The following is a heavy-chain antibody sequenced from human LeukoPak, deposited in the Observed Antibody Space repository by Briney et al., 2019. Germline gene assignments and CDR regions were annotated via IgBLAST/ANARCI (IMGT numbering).Heavy chain of an antibody. CDR1: GGSISSSSYY. CDR3: ARIRDGYNWVDY. CDR2: IYYSGST. J-gene: IGHJ4*02. V-gene: IGHV4-39*07. Sequence: SETLSLTCTVSGGSISSSSYYWGWIRQPPGKGLEWIGSIYYSGSTSYNPSLKSRVTISVDTSKNQFSLKLSSVTAADTAVYYCARIRDGYNWVDYWGQGTLVTVSS. D-gene: IGHD5-24*01.